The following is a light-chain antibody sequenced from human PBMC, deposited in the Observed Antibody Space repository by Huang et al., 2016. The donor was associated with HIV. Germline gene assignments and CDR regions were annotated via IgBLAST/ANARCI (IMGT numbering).Light chain of an antibody. CDR2: DAS. V-gene: IGKV3-15*01. CDR1: QNVRTN. CDR3: QQHNNWPRT. Sequence: EVVVTQSPATLAVSPGERATLSCRASQNVRTNLAWYQQKPGQAPRLLMFDASTSATGIPARFRGSGSGTDFTLTISSLQSEDFAVYYCQQHNNWPRTFGQGTKVEIK. J-gene: IGKJ1*01.